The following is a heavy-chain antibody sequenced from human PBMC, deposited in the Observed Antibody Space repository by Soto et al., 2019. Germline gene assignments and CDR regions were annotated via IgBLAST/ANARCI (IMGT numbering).Heavy chain of an antibody. CDR2: IRSKANSYAT. D-gene: IGHD3-3*01. Sequence: GGSLRLSCAASGFTFSGSAMHWVRQASGKGLEWVGRIRSKANSYATAYAASVKGRFTISRDDSKNTAYLQMNSLKTEDTAVYYCTRHRGRASVFGVVSLPGSSRASDYGMDVWGQGTTVTVSS. V-gene: IGHV3-73*01. CDR1: GFTFSGSA. CDR3: TRHRGRASVFGVVSLPGSSRASDYGMDV. J-gene: IGHJ6*02.